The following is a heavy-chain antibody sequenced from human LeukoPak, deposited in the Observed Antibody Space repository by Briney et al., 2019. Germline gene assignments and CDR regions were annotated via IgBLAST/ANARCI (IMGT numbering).Heavy chain of an antibody. CDR3: ATYSSLNRREFQY. D-gene: IGHD3-22*01. CDR1: GFTFTNYW. V-gene: IGHV3-7*01. CDR2: IKTDGSEK. Sequence: GGSLRLSCVASGFTFTNYWMGWVRQAPGKGLQWVANIKTDGSEKYYVDSVKGRFTISRDNAKNSLYLQMNSLRAEDTAVYYCATYSSLNRREFQYWGQGTLLTVSS. J-gene: IGHJ1*01.